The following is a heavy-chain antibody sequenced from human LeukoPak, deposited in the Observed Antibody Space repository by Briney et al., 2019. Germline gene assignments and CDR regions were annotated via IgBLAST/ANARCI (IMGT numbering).Heavy chain of an antibody. D-gene: IGHD3-22*01. CDR1: GGSISSYY. J-gene: IGHJ4*02. Sequence: PSETLSLTCTVSGGSISSYYWSWIRQPPGKGLEWIGYIYYSGSTNYNPSLKSRVTISVDTSKNQFSLKLSSVTAADTAVYYCARLTYYYDSSGYYMYYFDYWGQGTLVTVSS. CDR2: IYYSGST. V-gene: IGHV4-59*08. CDR3: ARLTYYYDSSGYYMYYFDY.